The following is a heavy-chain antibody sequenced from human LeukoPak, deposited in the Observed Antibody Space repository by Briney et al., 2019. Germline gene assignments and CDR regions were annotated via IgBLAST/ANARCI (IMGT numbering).Heavy chain of an antibody. CDR2: INHSGST. V-gene: IGHV4-34*01. D-gene: IGHD3-16*02. CDR1: GGSFSGYY. J-gene: IGHJ5*02. CDR3: ARGRGLRLRELSFVRFDP. Sequence: SETLSLTCAVYGGSFSGYYWSWIRQPPGKGLEWIGEINHSGSTNYNPSLKSRVTISVGTSKNQFSLKLSSVTAADTAVYYCARGRGLRLRELSFVRFDPWGQGTLVTVSS.